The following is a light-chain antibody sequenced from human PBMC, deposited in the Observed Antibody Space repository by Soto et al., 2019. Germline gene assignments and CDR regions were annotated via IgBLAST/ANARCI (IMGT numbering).Light chain of an antibody. V-gene: IGLV1-40*01. Sequence: QSVLTQPPSVSGAPGQTVISSCSGSSSNIGAPYDVNWYRQLPGTAPKLLIYGNMNRPSGVPDRFSGSKSGTSASLAITGLQAEDEADYYCQSYDSSLSGYVFGTGTKVTVL. J-gene: IGLJ1*01. CDR2: GNM. CDR1: SSNIGAPYD. CDR3: QSYDSSLSGYV.